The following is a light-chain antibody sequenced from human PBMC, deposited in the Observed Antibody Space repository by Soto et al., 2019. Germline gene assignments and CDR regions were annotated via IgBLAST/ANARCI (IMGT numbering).Light chain of an antibody. CDR1: QSVSNDF. V-gene: IGKV3-20*01. Sequence: EIVLSQSPGTLSLSTGERATLSCRASQSVSNDFLAWYQQKPGQAPRLPIYGASTRATDVPDRFSGSGSGADFTLSISRLEPEDFAVYYCQQYGSSPPRTFGQGTNV. CDR3: QQYGSSPPRT. CDR2: GAS. J-gene: IGKJ1*01.